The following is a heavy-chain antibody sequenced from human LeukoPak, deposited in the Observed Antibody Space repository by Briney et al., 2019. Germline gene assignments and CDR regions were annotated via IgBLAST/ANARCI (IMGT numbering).Heavy chain of an antibody. J-gene: IGHJ6*03. V-gene: IGHV3-23*01. CDR1: GFIFSSYA. D-gene: IGHD1-14*01. Sequence: GGSLRLSCAASGFIFSSYAMSWVRQAPGKGLEWVSTISGSGGSTYYADSVKGRFTISRDNSKNTLYLQMNSLRADDTAVYFCARQGASYNNGYYYYHYMAAWGKGTTVTVSS. CDR2: ISGSGGST. CDR3: ARQGASYNNGYYYYHYMAA.